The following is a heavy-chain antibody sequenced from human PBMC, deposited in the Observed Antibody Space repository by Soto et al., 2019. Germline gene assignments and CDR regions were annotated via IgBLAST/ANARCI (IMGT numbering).Heavy chain of an antibody. D-gene: IGHD2-21*02. J-gene: IGHJ5*02. Sequence: PXETLSLTCTVAGASIKSTDYYWSWIRQAPGKGLEWIGYVYYTGSTYYNPSLMSRLTISVDTSEDQFSLKLTSVTAAETAVYYCVRTAREGAVAPHWFDRWGQGTQVTVSS. V-gene: IGHV4-30-4*01. CDR1: GASIKSTDYY. CDR3: VRTAREGAVAPHWFDR. CDR2: VYYTGST.